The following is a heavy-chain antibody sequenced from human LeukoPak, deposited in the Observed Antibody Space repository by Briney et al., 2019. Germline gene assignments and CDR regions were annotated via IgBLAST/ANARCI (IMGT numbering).Heavy chain of an antibody. CDR1: GHTFTSYG. D-gene: IGHD3-22*01. Sequence: ASVKVSCKASGHTFTSYGISWVRQAPGQGLEWMGWISAYNGNTNYAQKLQGRVTMTTDTSTSTAYMELRSLRSDDTAVYYCARDFGSHYYDSSGYYRVPDYWGQGTLVTVSS. CDR3: ARDFGSHYYDSSGYYRVPDY. V-gene: IGHV1-18*01. J-gene: IGHJ4*02. CDR2: ISAYNGNT.